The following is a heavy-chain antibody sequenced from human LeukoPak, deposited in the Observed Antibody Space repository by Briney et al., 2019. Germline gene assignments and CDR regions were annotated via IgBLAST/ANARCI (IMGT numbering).Heavy chain of an antibody. D-gene: IGHD2/OR15-2a*01. CDR1: GFTFSSYA. V-gene: IGHV3-30*04. J-gene: IGHJ4*02. CDR2: ISYDGSNK. CDR3: ARDGAGYRDFPYYFDY. Sequence: PGGSLRLSCAASGFTFSSYAMHWVRQAPGKGLEWVAVISYDGSNKYYADSVKGRFTISRDNSKNTLYLQMNSLRAEDTAVYYCARDGAGYRDFPYYFDYRGQGTLVTVSS.